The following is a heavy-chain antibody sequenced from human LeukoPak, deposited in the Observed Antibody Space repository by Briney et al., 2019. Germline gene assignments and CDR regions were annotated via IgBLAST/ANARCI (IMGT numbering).Heavy chain of an antibody. CDR3: ARDRDGYNDFDY. D-gene: IGHD5-24*01. CDR1: GGTFSSYA. Sequence: SVKVSCKASGGTFSSYAISWVRQAPGQGLEWMGGIIPIFGTANYAQKFQGRVTITADESTSTAYMELSSLRSEDTAVYYCARDRDGYNDFDYWGQGTLVTVSS. V-gene: IGHV1-69*13. CDR2: IIPIFGTA. J-gene: IGHJ4*02.